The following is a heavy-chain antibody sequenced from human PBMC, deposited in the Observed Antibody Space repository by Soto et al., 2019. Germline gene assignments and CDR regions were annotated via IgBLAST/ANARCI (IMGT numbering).Heavy chain of an antibody. CDR2: IYSGGST. CDR1: GLTVSSNY. D-gene: IGHD3-10*01. Sequence: GGSLRLSCAASGLTVSSNYMSWVRQAPGKGLEWVSIIYSGGSTYYADSVKGRFTISRDSSKNTLYLQMNSLRAEDTAVYYCAKDMVRGVIPPILDYWGQGTLVTVSS. J-gene: IGHJ4*02. CDR3: AKDMVRGVIPPILDY. V-gene: IGHV3-53*01.